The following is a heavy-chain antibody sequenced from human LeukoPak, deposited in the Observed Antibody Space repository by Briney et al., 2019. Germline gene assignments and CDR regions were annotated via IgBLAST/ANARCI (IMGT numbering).Heavy chain of an antibody. Sequence: SQTLSLTCTVSGGSISSGGYYWSWIRQHPGKGLEWIGYIYYSGSTYHNPSLKSRVTISVDTSKNQFSLKLSSVTAADTAVYYCARSDCSGGSCYSPFFDYWGQGTLVTVSS. V-gene: IGHV4-31*03. CDR3: ARSDCSGGSCYSPFFDY. CDR2: IYYSGST. D-gene: IGHD2-15*01. CDR1: GGSISSGGYY. J-gene: IGHJ4*02.